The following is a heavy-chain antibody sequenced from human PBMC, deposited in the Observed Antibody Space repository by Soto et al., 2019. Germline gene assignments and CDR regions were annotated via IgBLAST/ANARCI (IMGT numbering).Heavy chain of an antibody. CDR1: GFSLSTSGVG. CDR3: AHRPSYCSGGSCYSGFDY. D-gene: IGHD2-15*01. J-gene: IGHJ4*02. CDR2: IYWDDDK. V-gene: IGHV2-5*02. Sequence: QITLKESGPTLVKPTQTLTLTCTFSGFSLSTSGVGVGWIRQPPGKALEWLALIYWDDDKRYSPSLKSRLTIHKDTSKNQVVLTMTNMDPVDTATYYCAHRPSYCSGGSCYSGFDYWCQGTLVTVSS.